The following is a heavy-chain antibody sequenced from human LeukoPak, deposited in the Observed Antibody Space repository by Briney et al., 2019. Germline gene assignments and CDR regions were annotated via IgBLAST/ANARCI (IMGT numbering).Heavy chain of an antibody. Sequence: SETLSLTCAVYGGSFSGYYWSWIRQPPGKGLEWIGEINHSGSTNYNPSLKSRVTMSVDTSKNQFSLKLSSVTAADTAVYYCARGLPAGMIVVFYLPVFDYWGQGTLVTVPS. V-gene: IGHV4-34*01. J-gene: IGHJ4*02. CDR2: INHSGST. CDR1: GGSFSGYY. CDR3: ARGLPAGMIVVFYLPVFDY. D-gene: IGHD3-22*01.